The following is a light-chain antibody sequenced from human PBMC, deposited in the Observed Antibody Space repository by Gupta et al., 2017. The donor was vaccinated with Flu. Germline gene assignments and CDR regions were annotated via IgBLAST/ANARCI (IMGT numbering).Light chain of an antibody. J-gene: IGKJ4*01. Sequence: DRGTITCRASQSISNYLNWYQQKPGKDPKLLIYAAATMQSGVPSRFSGSGSGTDFTLTISSLQPEDFSTDYCQQSHSTPALTFGGGTKVEIK. CDR3: QQSHSTPALT. V-gene: IGKV1-39*01. CDR2: AAA. CDR1: QSISNY.